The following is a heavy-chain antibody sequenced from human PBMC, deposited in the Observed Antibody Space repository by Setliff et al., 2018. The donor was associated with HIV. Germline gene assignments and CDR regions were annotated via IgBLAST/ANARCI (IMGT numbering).Heavy chain of an antibody. CDR2: IHNSGST. Sequence: PSETLSLTCTVSGGSINSYYWSWIRQPPGKRLEWIGYIHNSGSTNYNPSLKSRVTMSVDTSNNQFSLKLTSVTAADTAVYYCARRGPYGSGSYGRYYDYYYMDVWGKGTKVTVSS. CDR1: GGSINSYY. V-gene: IGHV4-59*01. CDR3: ARRGPYGSGSYGRYYDYYYMDV. J-gene: IGHJ6*03. D-gene: IGHD3-10*01.